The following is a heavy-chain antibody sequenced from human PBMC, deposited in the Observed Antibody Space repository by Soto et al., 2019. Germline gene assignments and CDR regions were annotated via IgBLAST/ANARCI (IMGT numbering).Heavy chain of an antibody. D-gene: IGHD3-9*01. CDR3: ATDPRYDILTGYYRYVDY. V-gene: IGHV1-24*01. CDR1: GYTLTELS. J-gene: IGHJ4*02. CDR2: FDPEDGET. Sequence: GASVKVSCKVSGYTLTELSMHWVRQAPGKGLEWMGGFDPEDGETIYAQKFQGRVTMTEDTSTDTAYMELSSLRSEDTAVYYCATDPRYDILTGYYRYVDYWGKGTLVPVSS.